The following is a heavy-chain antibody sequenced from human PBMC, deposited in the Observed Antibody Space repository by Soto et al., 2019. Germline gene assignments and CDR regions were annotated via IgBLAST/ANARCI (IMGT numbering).Heavy chain of an antibody. Sequence: QVQLQESGPGLVKPSGTLSLTCAVSGGSISSSNWWSWVRQPPGKGLEWIGEIYHSGSTNYNPSPKSRVTISVDKSKNQFSLKLSSVTAADTAVYYCARVVDTAMVSRGDWFDPWGQGTLVTVSS. V-gene: IGHV4-4*02. CDR2: IYHSGST. CDR1: GGSISSSNW. J-gene: IGHJ5*02. CDR3: ARVVDTAMVSRGDWFDP. D-gene: IGHD5-18*01.